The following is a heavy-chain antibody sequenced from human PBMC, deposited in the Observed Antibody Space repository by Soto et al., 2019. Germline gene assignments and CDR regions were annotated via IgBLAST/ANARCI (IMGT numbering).Heavy chain of an antibody. CDR3: ARAQHQDLGIVVVTVDAFDI. Sequence: ASVKVSCKASGYTFTSYYMHWVRQASGQGLEWMGIINPSGGSTSYAQKFQGRVTMTRDTSTSTVYMELSSLRSEDTAVYYCARAQHQDLGIVVVTVDAFDIWGQGTMVTVSS. CDR2: INPSGGST. CDR1: GYTFTSYY. J-gene: IGHJ3*02. D-gene: IGHD2-21*02. V-gene: IGHV1-46*01.